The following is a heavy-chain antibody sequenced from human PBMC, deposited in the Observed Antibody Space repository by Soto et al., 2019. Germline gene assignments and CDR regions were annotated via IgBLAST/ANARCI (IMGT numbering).Heavy chain of an antibody. CDR3: ARLGGYYQAFDS. J-gene: IGHJ4*02. D-gene: IGHD3-22*01. CDR2: IYYTGST. Sequence: SETLSLTCNVSGGLISSGGYYWSWIRQHPGKGLEWIGYIYYTGSTYYNPSLKSRLTLSVDTSKNQFSLKLSSVTAADTAVYFCARLGGYYQAFDSWGQGTLVTVSS. V-gene: IGHV4-31*03. CDR1: GGLISSGGYY.